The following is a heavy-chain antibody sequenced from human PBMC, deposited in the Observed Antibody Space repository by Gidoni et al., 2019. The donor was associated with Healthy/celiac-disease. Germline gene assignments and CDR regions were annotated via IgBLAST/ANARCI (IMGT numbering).Heavy chain of an antibody. CDR3: ARGYSSSWRN. Sequence: QVQLQQWGAGLLKPSETLSLTCAVYGGSFSGYYWSWIRQPPGKGLEWIGEINHSGSTNYNPSLKSRVTISVDTSKNQFSLKLSSVTAADTAVYYCARGYSSSWRNWGQGTLVTVSS. D-gene: IGHD6-13*01. CDR2: INHSGST. CDR1: GGSFSGYY. J-gene: IGHJ4*02. V-gene: IGHV4-34*01.